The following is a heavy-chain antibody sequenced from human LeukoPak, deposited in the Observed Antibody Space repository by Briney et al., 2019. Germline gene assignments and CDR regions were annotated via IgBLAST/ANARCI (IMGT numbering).Heavy chain of an antibody. CDR3: ARHRPGRYSYGLKGWFDP. Sequence: SETLSLTCAVYGGSFSGYYWSWIRQPPGKGLEWIGEINHSGSTNYNPSLKSRVTISVDTSKNQFSLKLISVTAADTAVYYCARHRPGRYSYGLKGWFDPWGQGTLVTVSS. J-gene: IGHJ5*02. CDR1: GGSFSGYY. CDR2: INHSGST. V-gene: IGHV4-34*01. D-gene: IGHD5-18*01.